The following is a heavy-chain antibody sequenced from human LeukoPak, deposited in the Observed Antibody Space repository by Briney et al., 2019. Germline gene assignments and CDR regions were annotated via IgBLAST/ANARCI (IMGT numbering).Heavy chain of an antibody. Sequence: GGSLRLSCAASGFTFSNYGMDWVRQAPGKGLEWVAVIWYDGSNKYYADSVKGRFTISRDNSKNTLYLQMNSLRAEDTAVYYCAREGCSGGSCYLDYWGQGTLVTVSS. CDR1: GFTFSNYG. CDR3: AREGCSGGSCYLDY. J-gene: IGHJ4*02. V-gene: IGHV3-33*01. CDR2: IWYDGSNK. D-gene: IGHD2-15*01.